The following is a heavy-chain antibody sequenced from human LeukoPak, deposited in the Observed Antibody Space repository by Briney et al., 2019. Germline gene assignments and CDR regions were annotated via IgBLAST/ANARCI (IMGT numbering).Heavy chain of an antibody. Sequence: SETLSLTCTVSGGSISNYYWSWIRQTPGKGLEWIGYIYYTGTTDSNPSLESRVTISLDTSKNQCSLWLRSVTAADTAVYYCARHYVDSNGWYHPDYWGQGTPVTVSS. CDR3: ARHYVDSNGWYHPDY. D-gene: IGHD6-19*01. CDR2: IYYTGTT. CDR1: GGSISNYY. J-gene: IGHJ4*02. V-gene: IGHV4-59*08.